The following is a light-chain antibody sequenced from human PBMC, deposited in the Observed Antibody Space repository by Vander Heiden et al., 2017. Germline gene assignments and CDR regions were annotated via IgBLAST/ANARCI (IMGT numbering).Light chain of an antibody. CDR1: AVPKQY. J-gene: IGLJ1*01. Sequence: SYELPQPPSVSVSPGQTARITCSGDAVPKQYAYWYQQKPGQAPVLVIYKDSERPSGIPERFSGSSSGTTVTLTISGVQAEDEADYYCQSADSSGTYYVFGTGTKVTVL. CDR2: KDS. CDR3: QSADSSGTYYV. V-gene: IGLV3-25*03.